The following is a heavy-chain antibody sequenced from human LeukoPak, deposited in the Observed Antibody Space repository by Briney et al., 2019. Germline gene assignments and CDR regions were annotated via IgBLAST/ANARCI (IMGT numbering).Heavy chain of an antibody. D-gene: IGHD3-10*01. CDR2: IWYDGSNK. CDR1: GFTFSSYG. Sequence: PGRSLRLSCAASGFTFSSYGMHWVRQAPGKGLEWVAVIWYDGSNKYYADSVKGRFTISRDNSKNTLYLQMNSRRAEDTAVYYCARDGHYYGSGSPFYFDYWGQGTLVTVSS. V-gene: IGHV3-33*01. CDR3: ARDGHYYGSGSPFYFDY. J-gene: IGHJ4*02.